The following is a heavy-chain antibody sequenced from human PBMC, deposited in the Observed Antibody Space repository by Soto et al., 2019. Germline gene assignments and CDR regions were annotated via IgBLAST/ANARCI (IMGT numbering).Heavy chain of an antibody. V-gene: IGHV4-59*01. J-gene: IGHJ4*02. CDR2: IYYSGST. Sequence: QVQLQESGPGLVKPSETLSLTCTVSGGSISSYYWSWIRQPPGKGLEWIGYIYYSGSTNYNPSLKSRVTISVDTSKNQFSLKLSSVTAADTDVYYCARAYGGDADYWGQGALVTVSS. CDR3: ARAYGGDADY. CDR1: GGSISSYY. D-gene: IGHD5-12*01.